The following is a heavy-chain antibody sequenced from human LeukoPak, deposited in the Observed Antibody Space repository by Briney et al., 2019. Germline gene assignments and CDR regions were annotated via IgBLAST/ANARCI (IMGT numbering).Heavy chain of an antibody. CDR3: AKASRSYGSGSCISPFDY. Sequence: GGSLRLSCAASGFTFSSYGMHWVRQAPGKGLEWVAFIRYDGSNKYYADSVKGRFTISRDNSKNTLYLQMNSLRAEDTAVYYCAKASRSYGSGSCISPFDYWGQGTLVTVSS. D-gene: IGHD3-10*01. V-gene: IGHV3-30*02. J-gene: IGHJ4*02. CDR2: IRYDGSNK. CDR1: GFTFSSYG.